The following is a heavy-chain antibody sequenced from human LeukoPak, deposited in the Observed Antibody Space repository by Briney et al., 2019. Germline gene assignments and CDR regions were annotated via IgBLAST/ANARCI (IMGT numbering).Heavy chain of an antibody. CDR2: IYYSEVT. J-gene: IGHJ4*02. Sequence: SETLSLTCTVSGGSITGYYWSWLRQPPGKGLEWVGYIYYSEVTKYNPSLKSRVTISGDTSKKQLSLKLTSVTPADTAVYYCARAISVSAATPGYWGRGTLVTVSS. CDR1: GGSITGYY. V-gene: IGHV4-59*01. D-gene: IGHD6-13*01. CDR3: ARAISVSAATPGY.